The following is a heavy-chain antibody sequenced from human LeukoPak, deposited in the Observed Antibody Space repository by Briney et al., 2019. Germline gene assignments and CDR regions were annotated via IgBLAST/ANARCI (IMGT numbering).Heavy chain of an antibody. CDR2: IIPILGIA. CDR1: VGTFSSYA. J-gene: IGHJ3*02. D-gene: IGHD6-13*01. CDR3: ARDRRSSSWYDSFDI. V-gene: IGHV1-69*04. Sequence: SVKVSCKASVGTFSSYAISWVRQAPGHGLEWMGRIIPILGIANYAQKFQGGVTITADKSTSTAYMELSSLRSEDTAVYYCARDRRSSSWYDSFDIWGQGTMVTVSS.